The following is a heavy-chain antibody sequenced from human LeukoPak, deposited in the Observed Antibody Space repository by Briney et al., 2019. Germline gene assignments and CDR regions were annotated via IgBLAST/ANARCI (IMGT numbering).Heavy chain of an antibody. CDR1: GFTFSRHW. CDR3: ARVVMTTRPLDY. D-gene: IGHD2-21*01. CDR2: ISVTSTYI. J-gene: IGHJ4*02. V-gene: IGHV3-21*01. Sequence: GGSLRLSCAASGFTFSRHWMHWVRQAPGKGLEWVSAISVTSTYIYYADSVKGRFTISRDNAKNSLYLQMNSLRAEDTAVYYCARVVMTTRPLDYWGQGTLVTVSS.